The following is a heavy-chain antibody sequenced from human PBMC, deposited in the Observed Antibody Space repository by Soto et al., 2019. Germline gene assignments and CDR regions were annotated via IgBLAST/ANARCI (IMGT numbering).Heavy chain of an antibody. CDR3: ARLDNSGYYPDY. CDR1: GGSISSYS. V-gene: IGHV4-59*01. D-gene: IGHD3-22*01. CDR2: IYYSGGT. J-gene: IGHJ4*02. Sequence: PSETLSLTCTVSGGSISSYSRSWIRQPPGKGLEWIGYIYYSGGTNYNPSLKSRVTISLDTSKNHFSLKLSSATTADTAVYYCARLDNSGYYPDYWGQGTQVTVSS.